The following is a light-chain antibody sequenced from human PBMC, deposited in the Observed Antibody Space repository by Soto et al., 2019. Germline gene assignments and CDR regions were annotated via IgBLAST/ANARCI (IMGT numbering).Light chain of an antibody. Sequence: DIQMTQSPSSLSASVGDRVTITCRASQDISSYLAWYQQKPGKVPQLLIYAASTVHSGVPSRFSSSGSGTDFTLTISSLQPEDVATYYCQKYEGDPFTFGPGTKVEIK. J-gene: IGKJ3*01. CDR3: QKYEGDPFT. V-gene: IGKV1-27*01. CDR1: QDISSY. CDR2: AAS.